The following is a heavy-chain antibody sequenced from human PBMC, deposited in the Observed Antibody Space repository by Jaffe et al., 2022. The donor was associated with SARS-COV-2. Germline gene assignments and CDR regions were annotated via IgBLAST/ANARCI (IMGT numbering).Heavy chain of an antibody. J-gene: IGHJ6*02. D-gene: IGHD1-7*01. CDR3: ARGVWDYLRDYYYGMDV. V-gene: IGHV3-53*04. CDR2: IYSGGST. CDR1: GFTVSSNY. Sequence: EVQLVESGGGLVQPGGSLRLSCAASGFTVSSNYMSWVRQAPGKGLEWVSVIYSGGSTYYADSVKGRFTISRHNSKNTLYLQMNSLRAEDTAVYYCARGVWDYLRDYYYGMDVWGQGTTVTVSS.